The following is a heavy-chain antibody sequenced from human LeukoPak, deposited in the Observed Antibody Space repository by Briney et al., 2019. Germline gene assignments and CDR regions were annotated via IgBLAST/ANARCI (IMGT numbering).Heavy chain of an antibody. D-gene: IGHD3-10*01. CDR2: IYTSGIT. Sequence: SETLSLTCTVSGGSVSSYNWTWIRQPAGMGLELIGRIYTSGITNYSPSLRSRVTMSLDTSKNQFSLTLSSVTATDTAVYYCTRSDGYGLVGIWGQGTMVTVSS. J-gene: IGHJ3*01. V-gene: IGHV4-4*07. CDR3: TRSDGYGLVGI. CDR1: GGSVSSYN.